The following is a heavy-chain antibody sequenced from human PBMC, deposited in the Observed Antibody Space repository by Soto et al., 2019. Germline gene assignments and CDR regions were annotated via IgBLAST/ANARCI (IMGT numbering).Heavy chain of an antibody. CDR2: IYHSGST. CDR3: ASSLTAYYAFWSGYLRYGMDV. J-gene: IGHJ6*02. V-gene: IGHV4-4*02. CDR1: GGSISSSNW. Sequence: PSETLSLTCAVSGGSISSSNWWSWVRQPPGKGLEWIGEIYHSGSTNYNPALKSRVTISGDKSKTQFSLKLSSVTAADTAVYYCASSLTAYYAFWSGYLRYGMDVWGQGTTVTVSS. D-gene: IGHD3-3*01.